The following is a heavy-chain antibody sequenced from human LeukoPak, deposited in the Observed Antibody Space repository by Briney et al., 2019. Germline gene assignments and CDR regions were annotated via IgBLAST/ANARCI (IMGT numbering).Heavy chain of an antibody. CDR3: ARVFIAPCGDYDDAFDI. CDR2: IYYSGST. CDR1: GGSISSSSYY. J-gene: IGHJ3*02. Sequence: SETLSLTCTVSGGSISSSSYYWGWIRQPPGKGLEWIGSIYYSGSTYYNPSLKSRVTISVDTSKNQFSLKLSSVTAADTAVYYCARVFIAPCGDYDDAFDIWGKGQWSPSLQ. V-gene: IGHV4-39*01. D-gene: IGHD4-17*01.